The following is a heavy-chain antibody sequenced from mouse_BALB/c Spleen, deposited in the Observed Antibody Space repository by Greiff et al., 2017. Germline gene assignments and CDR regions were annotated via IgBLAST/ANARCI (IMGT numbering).Heavy chain of an antibody. D-gene: IGHD1-1*01. CDR3: ARHGITTVVGLYAMDY. V-gene: IGHV5-12-2*01. CDR2: ISNGGGST. CDR1: GFTFSSYT. Sequence: EVQLVESGGGLVQPGGSLKLSCAASGFTFSSYTMSWVRQTPEKRLEWVAYISNGGGSTYYPDTVKGRFTISRDNAKNTLYLQMSSLKSEDTAMYYCARHGITTVVGLYAMDYWGQGTSVTVSS. J-gene: IGHJ4*01.